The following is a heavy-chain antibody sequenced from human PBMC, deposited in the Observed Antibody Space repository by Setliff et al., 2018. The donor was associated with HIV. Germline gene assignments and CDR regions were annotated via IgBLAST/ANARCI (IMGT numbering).Heavy chain of an antibody. V-gene: IGHV4-61*08. J-gene: IGHJ4*02. CDR1: GGSINTGGYY. CDR3: ARSISSGWYYGYFDY. D-gene: IGHD6-19*01. CDR2: INHSGST. Sequence: PSETLSLTCHVSGGSINTGGYYWSWIRQHPGKGLEWIGEINHSGSTTYNPSLKSRVTISLDTSKNQFSLKLSSVTAADTAVYYCARSISSGWYYGYFDYWGQGTLVTVSS.